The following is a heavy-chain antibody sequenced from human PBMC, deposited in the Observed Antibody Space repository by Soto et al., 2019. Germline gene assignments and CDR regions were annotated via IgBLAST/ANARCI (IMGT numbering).Heavy chain of an antibody. D-gene: IGHD2-2*01. CDR1: GDYIHVGGYY. Sequence: SETLSLTCSVSGDYIHVGGYYWTWIRQRPGKGLEWMGYIYYTGKTYYNPSHDSRLTMSVDRSKNQFSLRLTSVTAADTAVYFCGRDLTSNANCIDPWGQGTLVTVSS. J-gene: IGHJ5*02. CDR2: IYYTGKT. CDR3: GRDLTSNANCIDP. V-gene: IGHV4-31*02.